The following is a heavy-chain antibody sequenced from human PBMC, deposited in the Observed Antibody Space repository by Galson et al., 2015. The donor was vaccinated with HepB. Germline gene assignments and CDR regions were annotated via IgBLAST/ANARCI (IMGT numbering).Heavy chain of an antibody. CDR3: VRSGDFSGYSSR. V-gene: IGHV3-73*01. D-gene: IGHD6-13*01. J-gene: IGHJ4*02. CDR2: IRSKATNYAA. CDR1: GFTFSGSA. Sequence: SLRLSCAASGFTFSGSAIHWVRQASGRGPGWIGHIRSKATNYAALYVPSLKGRFTISRDDSKNMAYLQMRSLKTDDTAVYYCVRSGDFSGYSSRWGQGTLVTVSS.